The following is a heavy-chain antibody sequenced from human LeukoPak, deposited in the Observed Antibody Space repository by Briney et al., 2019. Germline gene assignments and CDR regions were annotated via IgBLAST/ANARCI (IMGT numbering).Heavy chain of an antibody. CDR3: ARDIDQFDYPPDY. J-gene: IGHJ4*02. Sequence: GGSLRLSCVASGFTFSSYLMTWVRQAPGKGLEWVANIKQDGSVKVYGDSVRGRFTVSRDNAQSSLYLQMSSLRADDTAVYFCARDIDQFDYPPDYWGQGTLVTVSS. D-gene: IGHD3-9*01. CDR2: IKQDGSVK. V-gene: IGHV3-7*04. CDR1: GFTFSSYL.